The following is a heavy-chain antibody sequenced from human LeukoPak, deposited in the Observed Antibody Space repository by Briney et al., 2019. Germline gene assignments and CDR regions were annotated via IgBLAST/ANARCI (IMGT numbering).Heavy chain of an antibody. Sequence: ASVKVSCKASGYTFTSYDINWVRQATGQGLEWMGWMNPNSGNTGYAQKFQGRVNITRNNSISTAYMELSRLGSEDTGLYCCARGPNRLRFLEGLEAWFDPWGQGTLVTVSS. CDR1: GYTFTSYD. J-gene: IGHJ5*02. D-gene: IGHD3-3*01. CDR3: ARGPNRLRFLEGLEAWFDP. CDR2: MNPNSGNT. V-gene: IGHV1-8*03.